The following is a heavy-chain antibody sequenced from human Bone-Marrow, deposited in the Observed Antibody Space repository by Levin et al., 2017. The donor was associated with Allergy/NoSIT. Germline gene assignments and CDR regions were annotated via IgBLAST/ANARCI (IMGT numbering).Heavy chain of an antibody. J-gene: IGHJ4*02. CDR3: ARDSLYGDFLDY. D-gene: IGHD4-17*01. CDR1: GFTFSSYE. V-gene: IGHV3-48*03. Sequence: PGGSLRLSCAASGFTFSSYEMNWVRQAPGKGLEWVAYISHSANTVYYADSVKGRLIISRDNARNSLYLQINSLGADDTAVYYCARDSLYGDFLDYWGLGTLLTVSS. CDR2: ISHSANTV.